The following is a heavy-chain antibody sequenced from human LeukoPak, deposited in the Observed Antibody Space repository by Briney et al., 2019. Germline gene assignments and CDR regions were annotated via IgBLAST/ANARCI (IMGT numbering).Heavy chain of an antibody. Sequence: GGSLRLSCAASRFTLSYAWMSWVRQAPGKGLEWVGRVKSKTDGGTTDYAAPVKGRFTISRDDSENTLYLQMNSLKTEDTAVYYCTTDIYYDNNGYFHDAFEFWGQGTMVTVSS. CDR1: RFTLSYAW. D-gene: IGHD3-22*01. J-gene: IGHJ3*01. V-gene: IGHV3-15*01. CDR3: TTDIYYDNNGYFHDAFEF. CDR2: VKSKTDGGTT.